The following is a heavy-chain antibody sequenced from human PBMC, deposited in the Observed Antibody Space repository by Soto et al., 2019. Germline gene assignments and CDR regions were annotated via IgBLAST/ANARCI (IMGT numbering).Heavy chain of an antibody. V-gene: IGHV3-74*01. CDR2: INSDGSTT. D-gene: IGHD1-26*01. J-gene: IGHJ4*02. CDR3: ARGYSGTYRIDY. CDR1: GFTFSNYW. Sequence: GGSLRLSCAASGFTFSNYWMHWVRRAPGQGLVWVSRINSDGSTTTYSDSVKGRFTISRDNAKNTLYLQVNSLRAEDTAVYYCARGYSGTYRIDYWGQGTQVPLSS.